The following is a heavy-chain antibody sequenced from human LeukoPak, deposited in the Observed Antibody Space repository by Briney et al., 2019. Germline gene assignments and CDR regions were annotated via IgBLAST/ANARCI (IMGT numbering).Heavy chain of an antibody. CDR1: GGSISSDY. D-gene: IGHD1-14*01. J-gene: IGHJ3*02. CDR2: IYSSGST. Sequence: PSETLSLACSVSGGSISSDYWSWIRQPAGKGLEWIGRIYSSGSTNYNPSLKSRVTMSLDTSKNQFSLKLSSVTAADTAVYYCAKVDRNYNGHAFDIWGQGTMVTVS. V-gene: IGHV4-4*07. CDR3: AKVDRNYNGHAFDI.